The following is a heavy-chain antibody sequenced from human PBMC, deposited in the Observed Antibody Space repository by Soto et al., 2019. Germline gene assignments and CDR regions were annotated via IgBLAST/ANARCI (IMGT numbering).Heavy chain of an antibody. J-gene: IGHJ4*02. CDR1: GGSFSGYY. D-gene: IGHD6-19*01. V-gene: IGHV4-34*01. CDR3: ARHSSGWIFDY. Sequence: ETLSLTCAVYGGSFSGYYWSWIRQPPGKGLEWIGEINHSGSTNYNPSLKSRVTISVDTSKNQFSLKLSSVTAADTAVYYCARHSSGWIFDYWGQGTLVTVSS. CDR2: INHSGST.